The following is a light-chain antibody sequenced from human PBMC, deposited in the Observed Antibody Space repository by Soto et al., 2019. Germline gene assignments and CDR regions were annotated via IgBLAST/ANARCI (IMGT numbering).Light chain of an antibody. J-gene: IGKJ5*01. CDR3: QQYGSSPFT. CDR2: DAS. V-gene: IGKV1-5*01. Sequence: DIQMTQSPSTLPASVGDRITITCRASQSISSWLAWYQQKPGKAPKLLIYDASSLESGVPSRFSGSGSGTDFTLTISRLEPEDFAVYYCQQYGSSPFTFGQGTRLEIK. CDR1: QSISSW.